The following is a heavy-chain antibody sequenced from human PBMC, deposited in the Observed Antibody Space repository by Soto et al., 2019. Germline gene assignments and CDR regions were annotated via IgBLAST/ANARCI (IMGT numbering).Heavy chain of an antibody. D-gene: IGHD6-13*01. J-gene: IGHJ5*02. CDR2: ISGYNGDT. CDR1: GYIFGSYG. CDR3: ARDLMVAAAGKNWFDA. V-gene: IGHV1-18*01. Sequence: QIQLVQSGGEVKKPGASVRVSCKASGYIFGSYGISWVRQAPGQGLEWMGWISGYNGDTIYAQKYQDRVTMTTDTSTSTGDMELRSLKSDDTAVYYCARDLMVAAAGKNWFDAWGQGTLVAVSS.